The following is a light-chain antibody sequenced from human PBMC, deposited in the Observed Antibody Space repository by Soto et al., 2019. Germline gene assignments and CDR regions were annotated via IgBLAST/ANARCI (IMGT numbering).Light chain of an antibody. CDR3: SSYTTSSTIV. Sequence: QSVLTQPASVSGSPGQSITISCTGTSSDVGGFNFVSWYQQPPGKAPKLMIYDVSHRPSGVSNRFSGSKSGNTASLTISGLQAEDDGDYYCSSYTTSSTIVFGTGTKVTV. CDR2: DVS. V-gene: IGLV2-14*01. J-gene: IGLJ1*01. CDR1: SSDVGGFNF.